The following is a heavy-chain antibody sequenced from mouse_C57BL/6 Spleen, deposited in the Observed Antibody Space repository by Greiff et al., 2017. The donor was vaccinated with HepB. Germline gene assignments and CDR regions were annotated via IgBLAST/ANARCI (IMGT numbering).Heavy chain of an antibody. D-gene: IGHD2-2*01. Sequence: EVNVVESGGGLVKPGGSLKLSCAASGFTFSDYGMHWVRQAPEKGLEWVAYISSGSSTIYYADTVKGRFTISRDNAKNTLFLQMTSLRSEDTAMYYCARDGYDDYAMDYWGQGTSVTVSS. J-gene: IGHJ4*01. CDR3: ARDGYDDYAMDY. CDR1: GFTFSDYG. CDR2: ISSGSSTI. V-gene: IGHV5-17*01.